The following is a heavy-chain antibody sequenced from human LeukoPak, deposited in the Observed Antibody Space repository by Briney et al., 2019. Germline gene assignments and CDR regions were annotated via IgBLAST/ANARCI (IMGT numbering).Heavy chain of an antibody. CDR2: IYYSGST. V-gene: IGHV4-59*01. CDR3: ARYLTYYDSSGYYVDWFDP. Sequence: PSETLSLTCTVSGGSISSYYWSWIRQPPGKGLEWIGYIYYSGSTNYNPSLKSRVTISVDTSKNQFSLKLSSVTAADTAVYYCARYLTYYDSSGYYVDWFDPWGQGTLVTVSS. CDR1: GGSISSYY. D-gene: IGHD3-22*01. J-gene: IGHJ5*02.